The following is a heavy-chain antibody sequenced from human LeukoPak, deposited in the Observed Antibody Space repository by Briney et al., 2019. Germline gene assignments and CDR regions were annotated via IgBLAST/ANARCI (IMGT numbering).Heavy chain of an antibody. Sequence: SETLSLTCAVSGGSFSGYYWSWIRQPPGKGLEWIGEINHSGSTNYNPSLKSRVTISVDTSKNQFSLKLSSVTAADTAVYYCARLSKRYFDWLWNYFDYWGQGTLVTVSS. CDR3: ARLSKRYFDWLWNYFDY. J-gene: IGHJ4*02. D-gene: IGHD3-9*01. V-gene: IGHV4-34*01. CDR2: INHSGST. CDR1: GGSFSGYY.